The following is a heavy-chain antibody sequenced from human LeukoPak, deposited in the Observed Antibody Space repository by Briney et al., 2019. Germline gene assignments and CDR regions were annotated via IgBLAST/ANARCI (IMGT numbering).Heavy chain of an antibody. Sequence: PSETLSLTCTVSGGSISSGDYYWSWIRQPPGKGLEWIGYIYYSGSTYYNPPLKSRVTISVDTSKNQFSLKLSSVTAADTAVYYCARDSGPGSGKTGWFDPWGQGTLVTVSS. CDR1: GGSISSGDYY. V-gene: IGHV4-30-4*01. D-gene: IGHD3-10*01. CDR3: ARDSGPGSGKTGWFDP. CDR2: IYYSGST. J-gene: IGHJ5*02.